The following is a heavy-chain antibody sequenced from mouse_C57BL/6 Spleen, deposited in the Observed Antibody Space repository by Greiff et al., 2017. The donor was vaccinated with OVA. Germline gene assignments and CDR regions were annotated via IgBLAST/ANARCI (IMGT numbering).Heavy chain of an antibody. D-gene: IGHD2-4*01. J-gene: IGHJ2*01. Sequence: QVQLKESGPELVKPGASVKISCKASGYAFSSSWMNWVKQRPGKGLEWIGRIYPGDGDTNYNGKFKGKATLTADKSSSTAYMQRSSLTSEDSAVYFCARSDYNYFDYWGQGTTLTVSS. CDR2: IYPGDGDT. CDR1: GYAFSSSW. V-gene: IGHV1-82*01. CDR3: ARSDYNYFDY.